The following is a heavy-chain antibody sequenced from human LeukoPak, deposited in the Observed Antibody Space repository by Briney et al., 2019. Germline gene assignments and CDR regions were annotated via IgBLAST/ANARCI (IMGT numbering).Heavy chain of an antibody. Sequence: ASVKVSCKASGYTFTGYYMHWVRQAPGQGLEWMGWINPNSGGTNYAQKFQGRVTMTRDTSISTAYMELSRLRSDDTAVYYCATIYYYGSGSYSDWGQGTLVTVSS. CDR1: GYTFTGYY. CDR2: INPNSGGT. V-gene: IGHV1-2*02. D-gene: IGHD3-10*01. J-gene: IGHJ4*02. CDR3: ATIYYYGSGSYSD.